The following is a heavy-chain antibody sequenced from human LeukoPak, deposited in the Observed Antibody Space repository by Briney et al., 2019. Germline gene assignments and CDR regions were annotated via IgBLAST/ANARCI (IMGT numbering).Heavy chain of an antibody. CDR1: GYTFTSYA. Sequence: GASVKVSCKASGYTFTSYAMNWVRQAPGQGLEWMGWINTNTGNPTYAQGFTGRFVLSLDTSVSTAYLQISSLKAEDTAVYYCASTSIVVVPAAPRYAFDIWGQGTMVTVSS. D-gene: IGHD2-2*01. J-gene: IGHJ3*02. CDR2: INTNTGNP. V-gene: IGHV7-4-1*02. CDR3: ASTSIVVVPAAPRYAFDI.